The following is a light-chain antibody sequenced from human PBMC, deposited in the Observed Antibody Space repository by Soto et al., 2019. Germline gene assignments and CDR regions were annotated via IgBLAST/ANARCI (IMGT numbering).Light chain of an antibody. J-gene: IGLJ1*01. CDR2: EVS. V-gene: IGLV2-18*02. CDR3: SSYTISSTYV. CDR1: SSDVGSDNR. Sequence: QAVLTQPPSVSGSPGQSVTISRPGTSSDVGSDNRVSWYQQPPGTAPKLMIYEVSNRPSGVPDRFSGSKSGNTASLTISGLQAEDEADYYCSSYTISSTYVFGTGTKVTVL.